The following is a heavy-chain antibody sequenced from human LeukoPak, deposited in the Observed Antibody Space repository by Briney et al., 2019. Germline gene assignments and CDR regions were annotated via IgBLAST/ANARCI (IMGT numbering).Heavy chain of an antibody. CDR2: ISYDGSNQ. CDR3: GTVPPTEGVAGKGSFDY. D-gene: IGHD6-19*01. Sequence: QPGRSLRLSCAASGFTFSSYGMHWVRQAPGKGLEWVAVISYDGSNQYYADSVKGGFTISRDNSQNTRYLQMNSLRAADTAVYYCGTVPPTEGVAGKGSFDYWGQGTLVTVSS. V-gene: IGHV3-30*03. J-gene: IGHJ4*02. CDR1: GFTFSSYG.